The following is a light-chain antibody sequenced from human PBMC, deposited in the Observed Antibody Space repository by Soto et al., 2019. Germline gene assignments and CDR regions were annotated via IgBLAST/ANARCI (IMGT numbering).Light chain of an antibody. V-gene: IGKV3-11*01. J-gene: IGKJ5*01. Sequence: ETMMTQSPDTLSVSLGERATPSCRASQSLRSSLAWYQQKPGQAPRLLIYDASNRAAGIPARFSGSGPGTDFTLTIRSLEPEDFAIYYCQQRANWPLTTFGHGTRLEI. CDR2: DAS. CDR1: QSLRSS. CDR3: QQRANWPLTT.